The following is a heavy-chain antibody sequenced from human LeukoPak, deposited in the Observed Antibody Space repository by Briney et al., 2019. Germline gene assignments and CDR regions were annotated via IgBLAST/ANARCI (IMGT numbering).Heavy chain of an antibody. Sequence: GGSLRLSCAASGFTFSSYAMHWVRQAPGKGVEWVAVISYDGSNKYYADSVKGRFTISRDNSKNTLYLQMNSLRAEDTAVYYCARDGKGGYFPNAFDIWGQGTMVTVSS. V-gene: IGHV3-30-3*01. CDR3: ARDGKGGYFPNAFDI. J-gene: IGHJ3*02. CDR2: ISYDGSNK. CDR1: GFTFSSYA. D-gene: IGHD3-22*01.